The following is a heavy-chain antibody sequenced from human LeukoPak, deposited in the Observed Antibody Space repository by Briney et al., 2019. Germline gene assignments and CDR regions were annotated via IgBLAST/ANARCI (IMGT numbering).Heavy chain of an antibody. D-gene: IGHD1-26*01. Sequence: GGSLRLSCAASGFTFSSYWVHWVRQAPGKGLEWVSSISASAAMTYYADSVKGRFTVSRDNSNNRLYLQMSGLTAADTVVYYCAKDRSIGTYYTFDHWGQGTLVTVSS. CDR2: ISASAAMT. CDR1: GFTFSSYW. J-gene: IGHJ4*02. CDR3: AKDRSIGTYYTFDH. V-gene: IGHV3-23*01.